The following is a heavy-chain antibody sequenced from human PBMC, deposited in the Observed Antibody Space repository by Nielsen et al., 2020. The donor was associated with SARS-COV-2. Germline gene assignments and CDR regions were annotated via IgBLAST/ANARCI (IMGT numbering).Heavy chain of an antibody. CDR3: ATGLGSGYYNY. CDR1: GFTFSRHD. J-gene: IGHJ4*02. Sequence: ASVKVSCKGYGFTFSRHDHGITWVRQAPGQGLEWMGWVSAYNGNTNNAQKFQGRVTMTIDTSTSTAYVELRSLRSDDTAVYYCATGLGSGYYNYWGQGSLVTVSS. CDR2: VSAYNGNT. D-gene: IGHD6-25*01. V-gene: IGHV1-18*04.